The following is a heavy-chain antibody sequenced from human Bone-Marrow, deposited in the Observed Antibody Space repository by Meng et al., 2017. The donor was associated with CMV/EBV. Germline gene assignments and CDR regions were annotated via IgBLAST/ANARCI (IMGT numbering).Heavy chain of an antibody. CDR1: GGSISSSSYY. Sequence: ETLSLTCTVSGGSISSSSYYWGWVRQAPGKGLEWVSSISTISSYIYYADSVKGRFTISRDNAKNSLYLQMNSLRAEDTAVYYCARVPSDYWGQGTLVTVSS. CDR2: ISTISSYI. J-gene: IGHJ4*02. CDR3: ARVPSDY. V-gene: IGHV3-21*01.